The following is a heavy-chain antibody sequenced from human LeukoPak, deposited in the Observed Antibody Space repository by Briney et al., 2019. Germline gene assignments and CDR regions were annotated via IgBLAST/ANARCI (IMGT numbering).Heavy chain of an antibody. V-gene: IGHV3-13*01. Sequence: GGSLRLSCAASGFTFSTYDMHWVRQATGKGLERVSAIGAGGDTYYADSVKGRFTISRENAKNSVYLQMNSLRAEDTALYYCARDKIVGATHFDYWGQGTLVTVSS. D-gene: IGHD1-26*01. CDR1: GFTFSTYD. J-gene: IGHJ4*02. CDR2: IGAGGDT. CDR3: ARDKIVGATHFDY.